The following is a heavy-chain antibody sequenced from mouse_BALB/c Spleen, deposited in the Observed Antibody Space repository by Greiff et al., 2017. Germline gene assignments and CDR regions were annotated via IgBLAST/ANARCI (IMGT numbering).Heavy chain of an antibody. Sequence: VKVVESGAELAKPGASVKMSCKASGYTFTSYWMHWVKQRPGQGLEWIGYINPSTGYTEYNQKFKDKATLTADKSSSTAYMQLSSLTSEDSAVYYCARPITTVVATDYAMDYWGQGTSVTVSS. J-gene: IGHJ4*01. D-gene: IGHD1-1*01. V-gene: IGHV1-7*01. CDR3: ARPITTVVATDYAMDY. CDR2: INPSTGYT. CDR1: GYTFTSYW.